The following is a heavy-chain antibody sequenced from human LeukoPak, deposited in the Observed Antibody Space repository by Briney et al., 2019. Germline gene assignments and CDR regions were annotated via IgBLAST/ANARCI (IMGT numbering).Heavy chain of an antibody. CDR3: AKSRTPYCGGDCYYFDH. V-gene: IGHV3-23*01. J-gene: IGHJ4*02. CDR1: GFAFSSYA. Sequence: GGSLRLSCAASGFAFSSYAKSWVRQAPGKGPESVSAISGSGGTTYYADSVKGRFTISRDNSKNTLYVQMNSLRAEDTAVYYCAKSRTPYCGGDCYYFDHWGQGTLVTVSS. D-gene: IGHD2-21*02. CDR2: ISGSGGTT.